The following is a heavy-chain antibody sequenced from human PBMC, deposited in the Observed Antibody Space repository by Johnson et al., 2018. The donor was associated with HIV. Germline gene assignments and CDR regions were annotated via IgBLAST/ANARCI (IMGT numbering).Heavy chain of an antibody. J-gene: IGHJ3*01. D-gene: IGHD6-19*01. V-gene: IGHV3-30*02. Sequence: QVLLVESGGGVVQPGGSLRLSCAASGFTFSSYGMHWVRQAPGKGLEWVAFIRYDGTNKYYADSMKGRFTISRDNSKNTLYLQMSSLRPEDTAVYYCAKFGQWRERLDAFDVWGQGTMVTVSS. CDR3: AKFGQWRERLDAFDV. CDR1: GFTFSSYG. CDR2: IRYDGTNK.